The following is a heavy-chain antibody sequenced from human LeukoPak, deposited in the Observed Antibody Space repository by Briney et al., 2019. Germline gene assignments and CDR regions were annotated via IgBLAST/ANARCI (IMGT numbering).Heavy chain of an antibody. CDR2: IRYDGSNK. Sequence: GGSLRLSCAASGFTFSSYGMHWVRQAPGKGLEWVTFIRYDGSNKFYTNSVKGRFTISRDNSKHTLYLQMDSLRAEDTAVYYRAKNRGYGDYYFDYWGQGTLVTVSS. D-gene: IGHD4-17*01. CDR3: AKNRGYGDYYFDY. CDR1: GFTFSSYG. J-gene: IGHJ4*02. V-gene: IGHV3-30*02.